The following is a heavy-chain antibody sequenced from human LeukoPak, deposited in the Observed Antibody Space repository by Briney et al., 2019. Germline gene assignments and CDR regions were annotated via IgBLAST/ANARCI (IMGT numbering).Heavy chain of an antibody. Sequence: GGSLRLSCAASGFTFDDYAMHWVRQAPGKGLEWVSGINWNGGSTGYADSVKGRFTISRDSAKNSLYLQMNSLRAEDTALYYCARGDYVRLFDYWGQGTLVTVSS. D-gene: IGHD4-17*01. CDR2: INWNGGST. V-gene: IGHV3-20*04. CDR3: ARGDYVRLFDY. CDR1: GFTFDDYA. J-gene: IGHJ4*02.